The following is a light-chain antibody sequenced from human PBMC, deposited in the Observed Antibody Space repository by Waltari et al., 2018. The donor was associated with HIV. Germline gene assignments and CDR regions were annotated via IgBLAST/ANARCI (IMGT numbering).Light chain of an antibody. CDR1: SSNIGHGYA. Sequence: QSVLTQPPSVSGAPRRRVPIPCTWSSSNIGHGYAVHWYQQVPGRSPKPPIYGYTNQPSGVPNRFSGSKSGTSSSLAITGLQAEDEATYYCQSYDSTLSGSVVFGGGTKLTVL. CDR3: QSYDSTLSGSVV. CDR2: GYT. J-gene: IGLJ2*01. V-gene: IGLV1-40*01.